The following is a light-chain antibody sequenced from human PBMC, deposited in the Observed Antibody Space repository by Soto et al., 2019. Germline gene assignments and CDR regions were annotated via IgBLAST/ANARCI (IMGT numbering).Light chain of an antibody. CDR3: QQSYTAPQST. J-gene: IGKJ4*01. CDR1: QSISRN. Sequence: DIQMTQSPSTLSSSGGERVTITCRASQSISRNLSWYQQKPGKAPNLLIYLASTLQTVIPSRFSCSGSGTDFALTISSLQPEYFATYFCCQQSYTAPQSTFGGGTKVDIK. V-gene: IGKV1-39*01. CDR2: LAS.